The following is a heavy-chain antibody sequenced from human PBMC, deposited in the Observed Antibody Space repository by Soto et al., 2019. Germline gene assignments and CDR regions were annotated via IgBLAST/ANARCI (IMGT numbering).Heavy chain of an antibody. Sequence: EVQLVQSGAEVKKPGESLKISCKGSGYSFTSYWIGWVRQMLGKGLEWMGIIYPGDSDTRYSPSFQGQVTISADKSISTAYLQWSSLKASDTAMYYCARRGQDYYDSSGDEYFQHWGQGTLVTVSS. D-gene: IGHD3-22*01. V-gene: IGHV5-51*03. CDR2: IYPGDSDT. J-gene: IGHJ1*01. CDR1: GYSFTSYW. CDR3: ARRGQDYYDSSGDEYFQH.